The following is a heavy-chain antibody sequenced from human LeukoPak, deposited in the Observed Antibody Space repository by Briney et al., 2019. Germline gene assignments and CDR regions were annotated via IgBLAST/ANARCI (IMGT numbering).Heavy chain of an antibody. CDR3: AYDSIGYYYGTFDY. D-gene: IGHD3-22*01. Sequence: GASVKVTFQASGYTFTSYRISWLRQAPGQGLAWMGWISAYSGNTNYAQKLQGRVTMTTDTSTNTAYMELRSLRSDDSAVYYCAYDSIGYYYGTFDYWGQGTLVTVSS. CDR1: GYTFTSYR. CDR2: ISAYSGNT. J-gene: IGHJ4*02. V-gene: IGHV1-18*01.